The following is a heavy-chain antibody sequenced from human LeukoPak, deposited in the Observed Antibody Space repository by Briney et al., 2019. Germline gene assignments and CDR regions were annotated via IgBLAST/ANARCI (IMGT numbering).Heavy chain of an antibody. D-gene: IGHD3-22*01. CDR2: SHYTERA. V-gene: IGHV4-39*01. CDR3: ARRPRSGYYLDY. Sequence: SETLSLTCTVSGGSITSSGYYWGWIRQPPGKGLEWIGSSHYTERAYYNPSLKGRVTMSVETSKNQFSLKLSSVTAADTAVYFCARRPRSGYYLDYWGQGTLVTVSS. CDR1: GGSITSSGYY. J-gene: IGHJ4*02.